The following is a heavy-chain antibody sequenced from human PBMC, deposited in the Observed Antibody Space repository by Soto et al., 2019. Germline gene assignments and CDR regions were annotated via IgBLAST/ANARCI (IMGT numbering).Heavy chain of an antibody. CDR2: ISAYNGNT. V-gene: IGHV1-18*01. Sequence: QVQLVQSGAEVKKPGASVKVSCKASGYTFTSYGISWVRQAPGQGLGWMGWISAYNGNTNYAQQLQGRVTMTTDTSTSTAYMELRSLRSDDTAVYYCAAGGYGDYNLYYFDYWGQGTLVTVSS. CDR3: AAGGYGDYNLYYFDY. J-gene: IGHJ4*02. D-gene: IGHD4-17*01. CDR1: GYTFTSYG.